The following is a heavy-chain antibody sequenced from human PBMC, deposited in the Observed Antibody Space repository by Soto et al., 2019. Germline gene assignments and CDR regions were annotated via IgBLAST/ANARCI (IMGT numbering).Heavy chain of an antibody. D-gene: IGHD3-22*01. CDR2: ISGSGGST. V-gene: IGHV3-23*01. Sequence: GSLRLSCAASGFTFSSYAMSWVRQAPGKGLEWVSAISGSGGSTYYADSVKGRFTISRDNSKNTLYLQMNSLRAEDTAVYYYXKXXXGYYQIDYWGQGTLVTVSS. CDR1: GFTFSSYA. CDR3: XKXXXGYYQIDY. J-gene: IGHJ4*02.